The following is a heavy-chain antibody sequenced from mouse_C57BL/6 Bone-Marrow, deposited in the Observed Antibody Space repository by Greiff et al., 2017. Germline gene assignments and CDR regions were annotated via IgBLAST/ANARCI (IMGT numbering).Heavy chain of an antibody. CDR3: ASPLGNDYAMDY. CDR2: ILPGSGST. V-gene: IGHV1-9*01. D-gene: IGHD2-1*01. Sequence: VKLMESGAELMKPGASVKLSCKATGYTFTGYWIEWVKQRPGHGLEWIGEILPGSGSTNYNEKFKGKATLTADTSSNTAYMQLSSLTTEDSAIYYCASPLGNDYAMDYWGQGTSVTVSS. CDR1: GYTFTGYW. J-gene: IGHJ4*01.